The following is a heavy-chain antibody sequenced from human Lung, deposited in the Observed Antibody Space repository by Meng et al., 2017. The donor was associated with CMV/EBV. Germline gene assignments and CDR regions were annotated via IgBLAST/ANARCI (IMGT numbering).Heavy chain of an antibody. CDR3: ARDGIVVPSTSYYYYGLDV. Sequence: GESXKISXAASGFTFSSYAMHWVRQAPGKGLEWVAVISYDGSNKYYADSVKGRFNISRDNSKNTLYLQMNSLRAEDTAVYYCARDGIVVPSTSYYYYGLDVWGQGPTVTVSS. J-gene: IGHJ6*02. D-gene: IGHD2-2*01. CDR1: GFTFSSYA. CDR2: ISYDGSNK. V-gene: IGHV3-30*04.